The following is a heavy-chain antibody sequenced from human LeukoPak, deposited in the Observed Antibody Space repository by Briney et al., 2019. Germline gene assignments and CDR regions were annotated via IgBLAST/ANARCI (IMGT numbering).Heavy chain of an antibody. CDR1: GGTFSSYA. CDR3: ATGLTYYYGWGD. D-gene: IGHD3-10*01. V-gene: IGHV1-24*01. J-gene: IGHJ4*02. Sequence: ASVKVSCKASGGTFSSYAISWVRQAPGKGLEWMGGFDPEDGETIYAQKFQGRVTMTEDTSTDTAYMELSSLRSEDTAVYYCATGLTYYYGWGDWGQGTLVTVSS. CDR2: FDPEDGET.